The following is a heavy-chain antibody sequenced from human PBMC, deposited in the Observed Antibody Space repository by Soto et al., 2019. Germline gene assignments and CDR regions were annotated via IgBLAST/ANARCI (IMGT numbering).Heavy chain of an antibody. CDR3: ATELGENPASPFDA. J-gene: IGHJ4*02. CDR2: IIPLFGTA. V-gene: IGHV1-69*01. Sequence: QVQLVQSGADVKKPGSSVKVSCQASGVTFSTETLGWVRQAPGQGLVWVGGIIPLFGTASYAQKFQGRVTITADESTSTVYMELSSLRSDDTAVYFCATELGENPASPFDAWGQGTLVTVSS. D-gene: IGHD3-10*01. CDR1: GVTFSTET.